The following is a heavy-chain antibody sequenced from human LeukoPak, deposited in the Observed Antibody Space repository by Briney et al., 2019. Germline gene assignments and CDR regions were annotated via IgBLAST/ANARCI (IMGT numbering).Heavy chain of an antibody. V-gene: IGHV3-21*01. CDR2: ISISSNYI. CDR3: ARDRAYYDISGYYGDFDY. D-gene: IGHD3-22*01. Sequence: GGSLRLSCAASGFTFSRYSMNWVRQAPGKGLEWVSSISISSNYIYYTDSMKGRFSISRDDTKNSLYLQMNSLRAEDTAVYYCARDRAYYDISGYYGDFDYWGQGTLVTVSS. CDR1: GFTFSRYS. J-gene: IGHJ4*02.